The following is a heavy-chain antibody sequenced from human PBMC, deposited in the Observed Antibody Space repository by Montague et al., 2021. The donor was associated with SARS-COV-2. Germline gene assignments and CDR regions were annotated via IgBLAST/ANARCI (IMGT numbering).Heavy chain of an antibody. V-gene: IGHV4-38-2*02. Sequence: SETLSLTCTVSGFSIGSGDYWGWIRQPPGKGLEWIGSIYHSGTTXYNPSLQRRLTMSIDTSTNQFSLRLTSVTAADTAVFFCVREKAGGLRNVFDIWGQGTRVTVSS. CDR1: GFSIGSGDY. CDR2: IYHSGTT. J-gene: IGHJ3*02. CDR3: VREKAGGLRNVFDI.